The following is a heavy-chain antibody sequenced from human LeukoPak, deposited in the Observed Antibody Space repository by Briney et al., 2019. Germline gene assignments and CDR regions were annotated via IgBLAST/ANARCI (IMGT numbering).Heavy chain of an antibody. CDR3: AKGGRITIFPDGMDV. CDR1: GFTFDDYA. D-gene: IGHD3-9*01. V-gene: IGHV3-9*01. Sequence: GRSLRLSCAASGFTFDDYAMHWVRQAPGKSLEWVSGISWNSGSIGYADSVKGRFTISRDNAKNSLYPQMNSLRAEDTAVYYCAKGGRITIFPDGMDVWGQGTTVTVSS. J-gene: IGHJ6*02. CDR2: ISWNSGSI.